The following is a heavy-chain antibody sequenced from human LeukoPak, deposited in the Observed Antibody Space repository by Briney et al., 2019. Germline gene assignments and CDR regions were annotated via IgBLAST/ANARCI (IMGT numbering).Heavy chain of an antibody. J-gene: IGHJ4*02. CDR1: GFTFSSYA. CDR3: AKRGGSYYYFDY. V-gene: IGHV3-30-3*01. D-gene: IGHD1-26*01. CDR2: ISYDGSNK. Sequence: QPGGSLRLSCAASGFTFSSYAMSWVRQAPGKGLEWVAVISYDGSNKYYADSVKGRFTISRDNSKNTLYLQMNSLRAEDTAVYYCAKRGGSYYYFDYRGQGTLVTVSS.